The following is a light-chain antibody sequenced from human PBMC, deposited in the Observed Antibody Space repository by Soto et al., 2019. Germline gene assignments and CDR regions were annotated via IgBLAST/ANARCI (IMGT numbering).Light chain of an antibody. CDR3: QQYNSYS. V-gene: IGKV1-5*01. J-gene: IGKJ1*01. CDR2: HAS. Sequence: DIHMTQSPSTLSASVGYRFTITCRASQSISSWLAWYQQKPGKAPKVLIYHASNLQSGVPSRFSGSGSGTEFTLTISSLQPDDFATYYCQQYNSYSFGQGTKVDIK. CDR1: QSISSW.